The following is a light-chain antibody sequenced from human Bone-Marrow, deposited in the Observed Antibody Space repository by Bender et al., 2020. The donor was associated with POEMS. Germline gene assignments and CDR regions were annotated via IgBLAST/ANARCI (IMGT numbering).Light chain of an antibody. Sequence: QSALTQPPSVSGSPGQSVTISCTGTSSNVGAYNYVSWYQQHPGTAPKLIIYGDSEPPSGVPDRFCRSKSGPAAPPTVSGLQAEDEADYCCSSSTGSTILVFGGGTKLTVL. CDR2: GDS. J-gene: IGLJ2*01. CDR1: SSNVGAYNY. CDR3: SSSTGSTILV. V-gene: IGLV2-8*01.